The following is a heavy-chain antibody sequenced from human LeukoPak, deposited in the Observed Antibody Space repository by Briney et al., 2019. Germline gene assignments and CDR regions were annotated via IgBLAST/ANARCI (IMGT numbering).Heavy chain of an antibody. CDR2: IYYSGST. CDR1: GGSISSYY. V-gene: IGHV4-59*12. J-gene: IGHJ4*02. CDR3: ARGGNPGFLEWLFPYYFDY. Sequence: TSETLSLTCTVSGGSISSYYWSWIRQPPGKGLEWIGYIYYSGSTNYNPSLKSRVTISVDRSKNQFSLKLSSVTAADTAVYYCARGGNPGFLEWLFPYYFDYWGQGTLVTVSS. D-gene: IGHD3-3*01.